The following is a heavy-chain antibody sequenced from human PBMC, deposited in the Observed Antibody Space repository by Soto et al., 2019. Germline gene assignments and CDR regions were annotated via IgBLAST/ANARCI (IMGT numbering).Heavy chain of an antibody. J-gene: IGHJ4*02. V-gene: IGHV1-46*01. D-gene: IGHD2-8*01. Sequence: ASVKVSCKASGYTFTDYYIHWLRQPPEQGLEWMGMINPSGGSTDYAQKFRGRVTMTRDTSTGTVYMELSSLRSEDTAVYYCARPPFPGCINAVCYPFDYWGQGTLVTVSS. CDR1: GYTFTDYY. CDR3: ARPPFPGCINAVCYPFDY. CDR2: INPSGGST.